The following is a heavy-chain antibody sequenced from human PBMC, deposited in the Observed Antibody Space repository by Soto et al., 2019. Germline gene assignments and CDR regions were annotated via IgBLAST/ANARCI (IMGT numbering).Heavy chain of an antibody. CDR1: GFTFSSYA. Sequence: GGSLRLSCAASGFTFSSYAMSWVRQAPGEGLEWVSAISGSGGSTYYADSVKGRFTISRDNSKNTLYLQMNSLRAEDTAVYYCAKEGANIVVVVAVPNWFDPWGQGTLVTVSS. D-gene: IGHD2-15*01. V-gene: IGHV3-23*01. J-gene: IGHJ5*02. CDR3: AKEGANIVVVVAVPNWFDP. CDR2: ISGSGGST.